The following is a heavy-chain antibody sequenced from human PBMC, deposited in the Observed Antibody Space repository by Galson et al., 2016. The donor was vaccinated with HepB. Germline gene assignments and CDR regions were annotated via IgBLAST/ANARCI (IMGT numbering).Heavy chain of an antibody. Sequence: SLRLSCAASGFAFDSHGMHWVRQAPGKGLEWVALIWYSGKNKYYSDSVRGRFTISRDNSMKKVYLEMYSLRIGDTGLYYCARESPRSSGWDNLYYHGMDVWGRGTTVIVSS. J-gene: IGHJ6*02. CDR3: ARESPRSSGWDNLYYHGMDV. CDR2: IWYSGKNK. CDR1: GFAFDSHG. D-gene: IGHD6-25*01. V-gene: IGHV3-33*01.